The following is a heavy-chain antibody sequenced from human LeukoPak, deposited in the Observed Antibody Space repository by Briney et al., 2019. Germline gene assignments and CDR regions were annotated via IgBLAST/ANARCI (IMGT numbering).Heavy chain of an antibody. V-gene: IGHV1-69*01. J-gene: IGHJ4*02. CDR3: ARETLPTYYDILTIDE. D-gene: IGHD3-9*01. CDR2: IIPIFGTA. Sequence: SVKVSCKASGGTFSSYAISWVRQAPGQGLEWMGGIIPIFGTANYAQKFQGRVTITADESTSTAYMELSSLRSEDTAVYYCARETLPTYYDILTIDEWGQGTLDTVSS. CDR1: GGTFSSYA.